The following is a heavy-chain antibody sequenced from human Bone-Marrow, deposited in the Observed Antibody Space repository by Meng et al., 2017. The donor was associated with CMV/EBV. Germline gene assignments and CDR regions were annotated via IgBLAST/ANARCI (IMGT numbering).Heavy chain of an antibody. Sequence: ASVKVSCKASGGTFSSYAISWVRQAPGQGLEWMGCINPDSGATKYAQKFQGRVTMTRDTSISTAYMELSRLRSDDAAVFYCARGQEIIALPPVVERDYWGQGTLVTVSS. CDR3: ARGQEIIALPPVVERDY. D-gene: IGHD3-10*01. CDR1: GGTFSSYA. J-gene: IGHJ4*02. CDR2: INPDSGAT. V-gene: IGHV1-2*02.